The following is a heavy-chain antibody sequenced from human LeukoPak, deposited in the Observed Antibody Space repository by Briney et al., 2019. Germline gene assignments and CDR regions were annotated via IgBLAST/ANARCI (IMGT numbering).Heavy chain of an antibody. V-gene: IGHV4-38-2*02. J-gene: IGHJ6*03. CDR3: ARDRGKVLRFLEWRFYYYMDV. D-gene: IGHD3-3*01. CDR2: IYYSGST. CDR1: AYSISSGSY. Sequence: SETLSLTCTVSAYSISSGSYWGWIRQPPGKGLEWIGYIYYSGSTNYNPSLKSRVTISVDTSKNQFSLKLSSVTAADTAVYYCARDRGKVLRFLEWRFYYYMDVWGKGTTVTVSS.